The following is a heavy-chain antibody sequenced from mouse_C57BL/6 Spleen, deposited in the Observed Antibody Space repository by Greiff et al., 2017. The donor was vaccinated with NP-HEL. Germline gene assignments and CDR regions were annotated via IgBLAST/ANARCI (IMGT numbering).Heavy chain of an antibody. J-gene: IGHJ4*01. Sequence: EVQGVESGGGLVQPGGSLSLSCAASGFTFTDYYMSWVRQPPGKALEWLGFIRNKANGYTTEYSASVKGRFTISRDTSQSILYLQMNALRAEDSATYYCARVYYDYSYAMDYWGQGTSVTVSS. D-gene: IGHD2-4*01. CDR3: ARVYYDYSYAMDY. CDR2: IRNKANGYTT. CDR1: GFTFTDYY. V-gene: IGHV7-3*01.